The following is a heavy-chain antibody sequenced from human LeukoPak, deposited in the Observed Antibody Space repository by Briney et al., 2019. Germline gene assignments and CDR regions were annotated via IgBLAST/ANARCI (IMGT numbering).Heavy chain of an antibody. CDR3: ARGRGYSSSWYGFDY. V-gene: IGHV4-59*12. CDR1: GGSISSDY. CDR2: IYYSGST. Sequence: SETLSLTCTVSGGSISSDYWSWIRQPPGKGLEWIGYIYYSGSTNYNPSLKSRVTISVDTSKNQFSLKLSSVTAADTAVYYCARGRGYSSSWYGFDYWGQGTLVTVSS. D-gene: IGHD6-13*01. J-gene: IGHJ4*02.